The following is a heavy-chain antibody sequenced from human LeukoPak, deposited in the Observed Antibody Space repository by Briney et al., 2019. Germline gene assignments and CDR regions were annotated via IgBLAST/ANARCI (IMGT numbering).Heavy chain of an antibody. J-gene: IGHJ3*02. CDR1: GGTFSSYA. V-gene: IGHV1-69*01. D-gene: IGHD2-2*01. CDR2: IIPILGTA. Sequence: GASVKVSCKASGGTFSSYAISWVRQAPGQGLEWMGGIIPILGTANYAQKFQGRVTITADESTSTAYMELSSLRSEDTAVYYCARVVVPAALDAFDIWGQGTMVTVSS. CDR3: ARVVVPAALDAFDI.